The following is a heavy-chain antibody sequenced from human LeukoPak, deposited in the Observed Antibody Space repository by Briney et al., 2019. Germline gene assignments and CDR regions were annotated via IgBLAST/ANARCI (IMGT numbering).Heavy chain of an antibody. CDR2: ISAYNGNT. Sequence: GASVKVSCKASGYTFTSYGISWVRQAPGQGLEWMGWISAYNGNTNYAQKLQGRVTMTTDTSTSTAYMELRSLRSDDTAVYYCARDRPVVVITGAWGDAFDIWGQGTMVTVSS. D-gene: IGHD3-22*01. CDR3: ARDRPVVVITGAWGDAFDI. V-gene: IGHV1-18*01. J-gene: IGHJ3*02. CDR1: GYTFTSYG.